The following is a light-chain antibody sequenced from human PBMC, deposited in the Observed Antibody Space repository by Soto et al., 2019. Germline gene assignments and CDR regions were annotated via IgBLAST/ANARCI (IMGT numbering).Light chain of an antibody. CDR2: GAS. Sequence: EIVMTQSPATLSVSPGERATLSCRASQSVSSNLAWYQQKPGQAPRLLMFGASTRATGIPARFSGSWSGTEFTLTISSLQSEDFAVYYCQQYGSSLFTFGPGNKVDIQ. J-gene: IGKJ3*01. CDR3: QQYGSSLFT. CDR1: QSVSSN. V-gene: IGKV3-15*01.